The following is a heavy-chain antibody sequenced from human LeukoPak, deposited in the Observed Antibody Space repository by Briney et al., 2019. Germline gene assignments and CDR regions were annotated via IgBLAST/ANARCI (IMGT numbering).Heavy chain of an antibody. CDR1: GGTFSSYA. Sequence: SVKVSCKASGGTFSSYAISWVRQAPGRGLEWMGGIIPMFGTAKYAQKFQGRVTITADESTSTAYMELSSLRSEDTAVYYCARGSGGSGSYYNWGQGTLVTVSS. CDR2: IIPMFGTA. D-gene: IGHD3-10*01. J-gene: IGHJ4*02. CDR3: ARGSGGSGSYYN. V-gene: IGHV1-69*13.